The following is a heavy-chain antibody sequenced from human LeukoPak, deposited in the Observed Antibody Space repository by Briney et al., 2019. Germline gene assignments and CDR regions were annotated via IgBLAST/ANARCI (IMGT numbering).Heavy chain of an antibody. D-gene: IGHD3-22*01. J-gene: IGHJ4*02. Sequence: ASVKVSCKASGYTFTGYYIHWVRQAPGQGLEWMGWINPNTGDTNYAQKFQGRVTMTRDTSISTAYMEPTRLRSDDTAVYYCARGYYDSSAYYSADYWGQGTLVTVSS. V-gene: IGHV1-2*02. CDR3: ARGYYDSSAYYSADY. CDR1: GYTFTGYY. CDR2: INPNTGDT.